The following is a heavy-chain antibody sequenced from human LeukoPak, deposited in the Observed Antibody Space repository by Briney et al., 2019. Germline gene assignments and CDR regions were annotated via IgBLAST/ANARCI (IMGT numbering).Heavy chain of an antibody. CDR3: ARAPVQLFAFDI. CDR1: GGSISSYY. V-gene: IGHV4-59*01. Sequence: PSETLSLTCTVSGGSISSYYWSWIRQPPGKGLEWIGYIYYSGSTNYNPSLKGRVTISVDTSKNQFSLKLSSVTAADTAVYYCARAPVQLFAFDIWGQGTMVTVSS. D-gene: IGHD5-18*01. CDR2: IYYSGST. J-gene: IGHJ3*02.